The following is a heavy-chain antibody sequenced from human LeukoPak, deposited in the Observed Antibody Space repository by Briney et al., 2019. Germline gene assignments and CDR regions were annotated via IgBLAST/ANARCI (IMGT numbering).Heavy chain of an antibody. CDR2: ISSSSSYI. D-gene: IGHD6-13*01. Sequence: GGSLRLSCAASGFTFSSYSMNWVRQAPGKGLDWVSSISSSSSYIYYADSVKGRFTISRDNAKNSLYLQMNSLRAEDTAVYYCARDGIAAAAYYFDYWGQGTLVTVSS. CDR1: GFTFSSYS. J-gene: IGHJ4*02. V-gene: IGHV3-21*01. CDR3: ARDGIAAAAYYFDY.